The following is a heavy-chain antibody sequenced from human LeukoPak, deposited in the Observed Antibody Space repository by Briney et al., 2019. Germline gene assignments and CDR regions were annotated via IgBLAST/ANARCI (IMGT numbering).Heavy chain of an antibody. CDR1: GFTFSNYA. J-gene: IGHJ5*02. CDR2: IWYDGSPK. V-gene: IGHV3-33*01. CDR3: ARVLTAPHDGA. D-gene: IGHD1-1*01. Sequence: GGSLRLSCAASGFTFSNYAMHWVRQAPGKGLEWVTVIWYDGSPKYYPDSVKGRFTISRDNAKNSLYLQMNSLRAEDTAVYYCARVLTAPHDGAWGQGTLVTVSS.